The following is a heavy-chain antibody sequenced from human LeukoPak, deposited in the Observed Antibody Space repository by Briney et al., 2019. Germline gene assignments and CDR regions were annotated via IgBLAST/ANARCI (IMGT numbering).Heavy chain of an antibody. J-gene: IGHJ6*02. Sequence: PSETLSLTCTVSGGSISSYYWIWIRQPPGKGLGWIGYIYYSGSTNYNPSLKSRVTISVDTSKNQFSLKLSSVAAADTAVYYCARSGYGDYDPRAYYYYGMDVWGQGTTVTVSS. D-gene: IGHD4-17*01. CDR3: ARSGYGDYDPRAYYYYGMDV. CDR1: GGSISSYY. V-gene: IGHV4-59*01. CDR2: IYYSGST.